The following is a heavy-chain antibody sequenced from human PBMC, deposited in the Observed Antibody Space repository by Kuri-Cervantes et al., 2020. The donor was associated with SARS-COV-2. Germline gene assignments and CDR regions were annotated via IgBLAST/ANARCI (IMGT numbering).Heavy chain of an antibody. D-gene: IGHD3-22*01. CDR3: AKDYYDSSGYHFDY. CDR2: IIPILGIA. V-gene: IGHV1-69*10. Sequence: SVKVSCKASGGTFSSYAISWVRQAPGQGLEWMGGIIPILGIANYAQKFQGRVTITADKSTSTAYMELSSLRAEDTAVYYCAKDYYDSSGYHFDYWGQGTLVTVSS. J-gene: IGHJ4*02. CDR1: GGTFSSYA.